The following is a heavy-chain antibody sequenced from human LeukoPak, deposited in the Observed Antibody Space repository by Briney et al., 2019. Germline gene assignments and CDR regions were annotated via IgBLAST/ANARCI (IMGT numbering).Heavy chain of an antibody. V-gene: IGHV4-39*01. CDR1: GVSINRSPYY. CDR2: IYYTGST. D-gene: IGHD3-22*01. CDR3: ARAPYYDIRGVWMVDYFDY. J-gene: IGHJ4*02. Sequence: SETLSLTCTVSGVSINRSPYYWDWIRQPPGKGLEWIGSIYYTGSTYDNPSLRSRVTMSVNTSRNQFFLKLSSVTAADTAVYYCARAPYYDIRGVWMVDYFDYWGPGTLVTVSS.